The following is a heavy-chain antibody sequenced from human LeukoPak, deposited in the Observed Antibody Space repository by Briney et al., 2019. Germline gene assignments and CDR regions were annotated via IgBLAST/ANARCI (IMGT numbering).Heavy chain of an antibody. CDR1: GFTFSSYS. V-gene: IGHV3-48*01. D-gene: IGHD4-17*01. CDR2: ISSSSSTI. J-gene: IGHJ4*02. CDR3: ARESYGDYDDY. Sequence: GGSLRLSCAASGFTFSSYSMNWMRQAPGKGLEWVSYISSSSSTIYYADSVKGRFTISRDNAKNSLYLQMNSLRAEDTAVYYCARESYGDYDDYWGQGTLVTVSS.